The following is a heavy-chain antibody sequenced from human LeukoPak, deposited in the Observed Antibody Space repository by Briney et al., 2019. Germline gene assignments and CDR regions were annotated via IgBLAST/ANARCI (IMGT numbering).Heavy chain of an antibody. CDR2: IYHSGST. Sequence: ASETLSLTCAVSGGSISSSNWWSWVRQPPGKGLEWIGEIYHSGSTNYNPSLKSRVTISVDKSKNQFSLKLSSVTAADTAVYYCARTGLDYYETRRTAFDIWGQGTMVTVSS. J-gene: IGHJ3*02. CDR1: GGSISSSNW. V-gene: IGHV4-4*02. D-gene: IGHD3-22*01. CDR3: ARTGLDYYETRRTAFDI.